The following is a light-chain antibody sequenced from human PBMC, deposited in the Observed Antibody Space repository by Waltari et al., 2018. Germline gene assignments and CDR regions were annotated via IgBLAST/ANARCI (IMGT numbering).Light chain of an antibody. V-gene: IGLV2-8*01. CDR2: EVS. J-gene: IGLJ1*01. CDR3: SSYEGRKSLGV. Sequence: HSSLTHPPSSSGSPGQSVTISCTGTSSDVGRYKYVSWYQQHPGKAPKLMIYEVSRRPSGVPDRFSGSKSGNTASLTVSWLQAEDEADYYCSSYEGRKSLGVFGTGTKVTVL. CDR1: SSDVGRYKY.